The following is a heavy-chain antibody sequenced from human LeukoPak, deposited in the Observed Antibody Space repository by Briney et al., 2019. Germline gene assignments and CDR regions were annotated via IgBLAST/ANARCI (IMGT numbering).Heavy chain of an antibody. V-gene: IGHV3-30*02. D-gene: IGHD2-21*02. Sequence: PGGSLRLSCATSAFSFNTYGMHWVRQAPGKGLQWVAFIRYNGNDQYYADSVKGRFTISRDSSKNTLYLQMNSLRAEDTAVYYCAKEIRFCGGDCYSVAFDIWGQGTMVTVSS. CDR2: IRYNGNDQ. CDR3: AKEIRFCGGDCYSVAFDI. CDR1: AFSFNTYG. J-gene: IGHJ3*02.